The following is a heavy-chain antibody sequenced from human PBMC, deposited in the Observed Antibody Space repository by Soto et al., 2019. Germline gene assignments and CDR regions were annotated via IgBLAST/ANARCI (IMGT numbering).Heavy chain of an antibody. Sequence: GGSVKVSCKASGGTFSSYTISWVGQAPGQRLERMGRFIPFLGIANYAQKFLGRVTITVDKSTSTAYMELSSLRSEDTAVYYCARSLVVAAPLGYWGQGTLVTVSS. CDR3: ARSLVVAAPLGY. CDR1: GGTFSSYT. D-gene: IGHD2-15*01. V-gene: IGHV1-69*02. J-gene: IGHJ4*02. CDR2: FIPFLGIA.